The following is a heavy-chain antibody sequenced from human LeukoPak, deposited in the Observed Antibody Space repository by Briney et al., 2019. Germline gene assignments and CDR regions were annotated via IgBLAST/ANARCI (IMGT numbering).Heavy chain of an antibody. J-gene: IGHJ4*02. V-gene: IGHV4-59*01. CDR3: ARRRTAMEYYFDY. D-gene: IGHD5-18*01. CDR1: GGAISGNY. CDR2: IYYSGST. Sequence: PSETLSLTCTVSGGAISGNYWSWIRQPAGKGLEWIGYIYYSGSTNYNPSRKSRVTISVDTSKNQFSLTLSSVTAADTAVYYCARRRTAMEYYFDYWGQGTLVTVSS.